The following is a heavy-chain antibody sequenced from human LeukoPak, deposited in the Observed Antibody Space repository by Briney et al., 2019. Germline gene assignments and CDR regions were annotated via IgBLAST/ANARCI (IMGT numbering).Heavy chain of an antibody. V-gene: IGHV4-30-4*01. CDR2: IYYSGNT. CDR1: GGSISSGDYY. Sequence: PSQTLSLTCTVSGGSISSGDYYWSWIRQPPGKGLEWIGYIYYSGNTYYTPSLKSRVTISLETSKNQFSLRLSSVTAADTAVYYCARHNGYSFGRQDYWGQGTLVTVSS. J-gene: IGHJ4*02. D-gene: IGHD5-18*01. CDR3: ARHNGYSFGRQDY.